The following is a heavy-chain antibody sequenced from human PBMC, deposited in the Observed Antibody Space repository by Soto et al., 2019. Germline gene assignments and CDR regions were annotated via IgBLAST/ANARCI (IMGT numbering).Heavy chain of an antibody. D-gene: IGHD3-22*01. J-gene: IGHJ4*02. V-gene: IGHV3-21*01. Sequence: EVQLVESGGGLVKPGGSLRLSCAASGFTFSSYSMNWVRQAPGKGLEWVSSISSSSSYIYYADSVKGRFTISSDNAKNSLYLQMNSLRAEDTAVYYCASHPRDNSGYWYYFDYWGQGTLVTVSS. CDR1: GFTFSSYS. CDR2: ISSSSSYI. CDR3: ASHPRDNSGYWYYFDY.